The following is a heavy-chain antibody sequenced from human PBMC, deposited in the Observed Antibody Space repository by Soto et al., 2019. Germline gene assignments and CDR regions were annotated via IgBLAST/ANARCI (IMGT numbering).Heavy chain of an antibody. D-gene: IGHD1-1*01. V-gene: IGHV4-39*02. Sequence: QLQLQESGPGLVKPSETLSLTCTVSRGSISSSTYYWAWIRQPPGKGLEWIGAIFYSGSTSYNPSLKSRVTISIDTSKNQFSLKLSSVTAADTAVYYCVRDPTSTHARSFHFDFWGQGTLVIVS. CDR1: RGSISSSTYY. CDR3: VRDPTSTHARSFHFDF. J-gene: IGHJ4*02. CDR2: IFYSGST.